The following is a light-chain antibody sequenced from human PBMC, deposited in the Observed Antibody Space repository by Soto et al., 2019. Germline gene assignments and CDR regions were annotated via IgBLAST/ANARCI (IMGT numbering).Light chain of an antibody. CDR1: ESISTW. CDR3: QQSYSTPIT. J-gene: IGKJ5*01. V-gene: IGKV1-39*01. Sequence: IQLTQSPSTLSASVGDRVTITCRASESISTWLAWYQQKPGKAHKLLIYAASSLQSGVPSRFSGSGSGTDFTLTISSLQPEDFATYYCQQSYSTPITVGQGTRLEIK. CDR2: AAS.